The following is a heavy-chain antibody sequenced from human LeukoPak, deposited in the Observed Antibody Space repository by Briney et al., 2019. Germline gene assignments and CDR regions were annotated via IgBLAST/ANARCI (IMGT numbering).Heavy chain of an antibody. Sequence: SETLSLTCSVSGGSISLSYYYWGWIRQPPGKALEWIGNIYYTGNTYYNSSLKSRVTISLDTSKNQFSLKLSSVTAADTAVYYCARGAVAFYYFDYWGQGTLVTVSS. CDR1: GGSISLSYYY. CDR3: ARGAVAFYYFDY. V-gene: IGHV4-39*07. D-gene: IGHD6-19*01. CDR2: IYYTGNT. J-gene: IGHJ4*02.